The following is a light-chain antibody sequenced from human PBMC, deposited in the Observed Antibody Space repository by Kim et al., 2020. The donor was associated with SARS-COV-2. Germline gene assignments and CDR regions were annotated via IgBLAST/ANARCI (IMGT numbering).Light chain of an antibody. CDR2: AAS. V-gene: IGKV3-20*01. CDR3: QQYAKSPLYT. CDR1: QSVSSNF. Sequence: IVLTQSPGTLSLSPGDRATLSCRASQSVSSNFLAWYQQRPGQAPRLLIYAASTRATGIPDRFSGSGSGTDFTLTISRLESEDFAVYYCQQYAKSPLYTFGQGTKLEI. J-gene: IGKJ2*01.